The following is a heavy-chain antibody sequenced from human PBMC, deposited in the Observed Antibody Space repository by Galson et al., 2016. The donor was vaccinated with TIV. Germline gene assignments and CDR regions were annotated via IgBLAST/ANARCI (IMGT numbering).Heavy chain of an antibody. D-gene: IGHD3-3*01. J-gene: IGHJ3*01. CDR2: IAYDGSYK. V-gene: IGHV3-30*18. CDR3: AKEENSGYYPNDAFDF. Sequence: SLRLSCAASGFTFSSYNMHWVRQAPGKGLEWVAVIAYDGSYKHYAGSVKGRFTVSRDNSKTTLDLQMSSLGAEDTALYYCAKEENSGYYPNDAFDFWGQGTMVTVS. CDR1: GFTFSSYN.